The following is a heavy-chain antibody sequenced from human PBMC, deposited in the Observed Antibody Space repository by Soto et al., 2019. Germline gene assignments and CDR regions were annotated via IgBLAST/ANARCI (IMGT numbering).Heavy chain of an antibody. D-gene: IGHD6-6*01. CDR2: IYHSGST. V-gene: IGHV4-30-2*01. CDR3: ARGPLGGYSSSSDNWFDP. J-gene: IGHJ5*02. CDR1: GGSISSGGYS. Sequence: TLSLTCAVSGGSISSGGYSWSLILQPPGKGLEWIGYIYHSGSTYYNPSLKGRVTISVDRSKNQFSLKLSSLTAADTAVYYCARGPLGGYSSSSDNWFDPWGQGTLVTV.